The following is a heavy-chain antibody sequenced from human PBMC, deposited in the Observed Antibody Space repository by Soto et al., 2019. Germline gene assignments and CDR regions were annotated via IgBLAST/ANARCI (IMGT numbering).Heavy chain of an antibody. Sequence: SETLSLTCAVSGGSIRSGGDSWVWIRQPPGKDLEWIGYIYHYGNAHYNPSLKSRVTISVDRSKNQFSLQLSSVTAADTAVYYCARRVSASAGSWFDPWGQGTLVTVSS. CDR1: GGSIRSGGDS. CDR3: ARRVSASAGSWFDP. V-gene: IGHV4-30-2*01. CDR2: IYHYGNA. J-gene: IGHJ5*02. D-gene: IGHD3-3*01.